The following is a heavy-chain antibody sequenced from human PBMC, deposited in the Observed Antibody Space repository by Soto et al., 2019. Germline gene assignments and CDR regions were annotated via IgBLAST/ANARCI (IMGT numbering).Heavy chain of an antibody. V-gene: IGHV1-8*01. CDR3: ARLPHYDSSGYYEVVDY. Sequence: QVQLVQSGAEVKKPGASVKVSCKASGYTFTSYDINWVRQATGQGLEWMGWMNPNSGNTGYAQKFQGRVTMTRNTSISTAYMELSSLRSEDTAVYYCARLPHYDSSGYYEVVDYWGQGTLVTVSS. J-gene: IGHJ4*02. CDR1: GYTFTSYD. CDR2: MNPNSGNT. D-gene: IGHD3-22*01.